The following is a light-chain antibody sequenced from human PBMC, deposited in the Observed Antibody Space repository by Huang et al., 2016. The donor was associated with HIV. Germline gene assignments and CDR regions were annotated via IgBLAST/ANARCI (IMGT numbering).Light chain of an antibody. V-gene: IGKV3D-15*01. CDR3: QQYHNWPPLT. J-gene: IGKJ4*01. CDR2: GAS. CDR1: QSVSSN. Sequence: EIVMTQSPATLSVSPGERATLSCRARQSVSSNLAWYQPKPGQAPRLLIYGASTRATGVPTTFSGSGSGTEFTLTISSLQSEDFAVYYCQQYHNWPPLTFGGGTKVEIK.